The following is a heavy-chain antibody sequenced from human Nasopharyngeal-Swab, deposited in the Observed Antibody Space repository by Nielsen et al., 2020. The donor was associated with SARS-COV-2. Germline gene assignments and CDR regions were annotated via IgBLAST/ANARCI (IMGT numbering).Heavy chain of an antibody. CDR2: IKQDGSEK. V-gene: IGHV3-7*01. Sequence: GESLKISCAASGFTFSSYWMSWVRQAPGKGPEWVANIKQDGSEKYYVDSVKGRFTISRDNAKNSLYLQMNSLRAEDTAVYYCAREGYGDRDYWGQGTLVTVSS. D-gene: IGHD4-17*01. CDR1: GFTFSSYW. J-gene: IGHJ4*02. CDR3: AREGYGDRDY.